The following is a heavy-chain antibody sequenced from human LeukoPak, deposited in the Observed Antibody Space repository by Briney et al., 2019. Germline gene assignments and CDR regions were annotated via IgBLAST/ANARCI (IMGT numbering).Heavy chain of an antibody. Sequence: TGGSLRLSCAASGFTFSSYWMNWARQAPGKGLEWVASINHNGNVNYYVDSVKGRFTISRDNAKNSLYLQMSNLRAEDTAVYYCARDIAARYFDYWGQGTLVTVSS. D-gene: IGHD6-6*01. CDR1: GFTFSSYW. CDR2: INHNGNVN. V-gene: IGHV3-7*01. J-gene: IGHJ4*02. CDR3: ARDIAARYFDY.